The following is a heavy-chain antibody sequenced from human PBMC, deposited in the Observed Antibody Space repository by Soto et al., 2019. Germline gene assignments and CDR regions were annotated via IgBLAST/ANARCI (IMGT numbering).Heavy chain of an antibody. J-gene: IGHJ4*02. CDR2: IYYSGST. V-gene: IGHV4-59*01. CDR1: GGSISSYY. CDR3: ARAWRDGYNPFDY. D-gene: IGHD5-12*01. Sequence: SETLSLTCTVSGGSISSYYWSWIRQPPGKGLEWIGYIYYSGSTNYNPSLKSRVTISVDTSKNQFSLKLSSVTAADTAVYYCARAWRDGYNPFDYWGQGTLVTVSS.